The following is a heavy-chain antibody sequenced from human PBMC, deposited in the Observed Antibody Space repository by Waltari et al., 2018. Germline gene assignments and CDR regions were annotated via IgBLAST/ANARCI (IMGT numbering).Heavy chain of an antibody. Sequence: QVQLQQWGAGRLKPSETLSLTCAVYGGSFSGYYWSWIRQPPGKGLEWIGALTHSGCTNYNPSLKSRVTISVDTSKNQFSLKLRSVTAADTAVYYCARRAPYSCSSTSCYFDYWGQGTLVTVSS. CDR1: GGSFSGYY. CDR3: ARRAPYSCSSTSCYFDY. J-gene: IGHJ4*02. V-gene: IGHV4-34*01. CDR2: LTHSGCT. D-gene: IGHD2-2*01.